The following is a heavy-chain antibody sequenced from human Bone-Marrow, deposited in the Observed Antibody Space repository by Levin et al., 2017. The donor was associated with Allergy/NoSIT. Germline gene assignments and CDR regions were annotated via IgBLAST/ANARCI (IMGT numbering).Heavy chain of an antibody. D-gene: IGHD1-26*01. Sequence: PGESLKISCKGSGYRFTSYWIGWVRQMPGKGLEWMGIIYPSDSDTRYRPSFQGQVTISADKSISTVYLQWSSLKASDTAMYYCASAYRPGGGSYFDYWGQGTLVTVSS. CDR3: ASAYRPGGGSYFDY. V-gene: IGHV5-51*01. CDR1: GYRFTSYW. J-gene: IGHJ4*02. CDR2: IYPSDSDT.